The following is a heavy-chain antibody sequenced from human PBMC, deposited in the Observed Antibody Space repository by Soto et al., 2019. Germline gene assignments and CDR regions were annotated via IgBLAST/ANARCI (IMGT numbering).Heavy chain of an antibody. CDR1: GYTFTGHY. V-gene: IGHV1-2*02. CDR3: GRGRSGQLVVFY. J-gene: IGHJ4*02. CDR2: IGPASGDT. Sequence: ASVKVSCKASGYTFTGHYIHWVRQAPGQGPEWMGEIGPASGDTRYAQKFEGRVTMTRDTSITTVYMELNNLSPDDTAVYYCGRGRSGQLVVFYWGQGTPVTVSS. D-gene: IGHD3-10*01.